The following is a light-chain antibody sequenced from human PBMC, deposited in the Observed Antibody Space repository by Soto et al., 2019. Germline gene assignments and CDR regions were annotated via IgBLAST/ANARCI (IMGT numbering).Light chain of an antibody. CDR1: QSTSSY. Sequence: IQITQSPSTQSHSVRYRLTISYXASQSTSSYLAWYQQKPGKAPKLLIYQASSLENGVPSRFSGSGSGTEFSLTISSLQPDDFATYYCQQYNSYSRTFGQGTKVDI. J-gene: IGKJ1*01. CDR2: QAS. CDR3: QQYNSYSRT. V-gene: IGKV1-5*03.